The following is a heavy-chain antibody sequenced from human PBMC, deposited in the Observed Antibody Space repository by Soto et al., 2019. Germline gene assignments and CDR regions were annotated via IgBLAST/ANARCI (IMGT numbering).Heavy chain of an antibody. CDR2: ISARSTYT. CDR3: AMGDYGRY. CDR1: GFTFSDHY. V-gene: IGHV3-11*06. Sequence: QVQLVESGGGLVKPGTSLRLSCAASGFTFSDHYMSRIRQAPGKGLEWLSHISARSTYTNYGDSVKGRFSISRDNVKQTVYLQMNSLTVDDTAIYYCAMGDYGRYWGPGTLVTVSS. D-gene: IGHD4-17*01. J-gene: IGHJ4*02.